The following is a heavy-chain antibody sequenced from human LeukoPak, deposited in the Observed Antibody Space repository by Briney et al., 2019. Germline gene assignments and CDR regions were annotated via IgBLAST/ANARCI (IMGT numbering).Heavy chain of an antibody. V-gene: IGHV3-74*01. CDR3: AREQRGFWGGYYPYYYYYMDV. J-gene: IGHJ6*03. CDR2: INSDGSST. CDR1: GFTFSSYW. D-gene: IGHD3-3*01. Sequence: GGSLRLSCAASGFTFSSYWMHWVRQAPGKGLVWVSRINSDGSSTSYADPVKGQFTISRDNAKNTLYLQMNSLRAEDTAVYYCAREQRGFWGGYYPYYYYYMDVWGKGTTVTVSS.